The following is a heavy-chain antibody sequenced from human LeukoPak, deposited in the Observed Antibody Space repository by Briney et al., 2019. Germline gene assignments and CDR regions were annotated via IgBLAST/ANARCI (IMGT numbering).Heavy chain of an antibody. CDR2: IYYSGST. CDR1: VGSISGYY. V-gene: IGHV4-59*08. Sequence: SETLSLTCTVSVGSISGYYWSWIPEPPGKGLEWIGYIYYSGSTNYNPSLKSRVTISVDTSKNQFSLKLSSVTAADTAVYYCARHGSSWYYFDYWGQGTLVTVSS. J-gene: IGHJ4*02. D-gene: IGHD6-13*01. CDR3: ARHGSSWYYFDY.